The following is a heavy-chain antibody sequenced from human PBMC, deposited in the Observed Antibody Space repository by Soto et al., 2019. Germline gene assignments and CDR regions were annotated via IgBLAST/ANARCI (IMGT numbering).Heavy chain of an antibody. D-gene: IGHD1-26*01. Sequence: GGSLRLSCEASGFSFSSYEMNWVRQAPGKGLEWVSYISTGGGAIHYADSVKGRFTVSRDNAKSSMYLQMNSLRAEDTALYYCARDIGGGNWFDPWGQGTLVTVSS. CDR2: ISTGGGAI. V-gene: IGHV3-48*03. J-gene: IGHJ5*02. CDR1: GFSFSSYE. CDR3: ARDIGGGNWFDP.